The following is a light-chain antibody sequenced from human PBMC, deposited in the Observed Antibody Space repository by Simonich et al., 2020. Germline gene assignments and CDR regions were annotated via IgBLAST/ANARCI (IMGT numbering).Light chain of an antibody. CDR1: QSVLYSSNNKNY. V-gene: IGKV4-1*01. CDR3: QQYYSTLLT. J-gene: IGKJ4*01. CDR2: WAS. Sequence: DIVMTQSPDSLAVPLGERATINCKSSQSVLYSSNNKNYLAWYQQKPRQPPKLLIYWASTRESGVPDRFSGSGSGTDFTLTISSLQAEDVAVYYCQQYYSTLLTFGGGTKVEIK.